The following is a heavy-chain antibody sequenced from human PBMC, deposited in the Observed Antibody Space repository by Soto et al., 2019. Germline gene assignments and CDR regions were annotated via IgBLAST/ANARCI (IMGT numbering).Heavy chain of an antibody. CDR2: IYSNGDT. J-gene: IGHJ6*02. CDR1: SDSINSGGYY. D-gene: IGHD6-6*01. Sequence: SAALSRTLSVSSDSINSGGYYWIWIRQHPGKGVGMIGYIYSNGDTYYHPSLKSRVTISVDTSKNQFSLNLTSVTAADTAVYYCARRGGSSSGYYYYAMDVWGQGTTVTVSS. V-gene: IGHV4-31*03. CDR3: ARRGGSSSGYYYYAMDV.